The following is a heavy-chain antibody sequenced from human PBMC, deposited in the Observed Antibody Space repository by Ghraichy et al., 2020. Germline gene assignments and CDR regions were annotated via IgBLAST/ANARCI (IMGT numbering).Heavy chain of an antibody. CDR1: EYTFSGYY. CDR2: INPNSGGT. V-gene: IGHV1-2*02. D-gene: IGHD5-24*01. J-gene: IGHJ4*02. Sequence: ASVKVSCKASEYTFSGYYIHWVRQAPGQGLEWMGWINPNSGGTNYAQKFQGRVSMTRDTSISTAYMELSRLTSDDTAVYYCARDYRDGYGADNWGQGTLVTVSS. CDR3: ARDYRDGYGADN.